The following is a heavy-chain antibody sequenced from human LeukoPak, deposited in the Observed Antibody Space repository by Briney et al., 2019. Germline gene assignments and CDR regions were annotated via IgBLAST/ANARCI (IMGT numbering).Heavy chain of an antibody. CDR3: ARDRDCSSTSCYSDAFDI. CDR1: GFTVSSNY. CDR2: IYSGGST. D-gene: IGHD2-2*02. V-gene: IGHV3-53*01. J-gene: IGHJ3*02. Sequence: GGSLRLSCAASGFTVSSNYMSWVRQAPGKGLEWVSVIYSGGSTYYADSVKGRFTISRDNSKNTLYLQMNSLRAEDTAVYYCARDRDCSSTSCYSDAFDIWGQGTMVSVSS.